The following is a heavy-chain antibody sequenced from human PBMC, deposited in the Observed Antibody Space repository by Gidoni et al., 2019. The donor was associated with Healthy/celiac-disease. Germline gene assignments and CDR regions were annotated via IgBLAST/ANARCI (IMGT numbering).Heavy chain of an antibody. CDR1: GFTFSSYG. V-gene: IGHV3-33*01. Sequence: QVQLVESGGGVVQPGRSLRLSCAASGFTFSSYGMHWVRQAPGKGLEWVAVIWYDGSNKYYADSVKGRFTISRDNSKNTLYLQMNSLRAEDTAVYYCARAVFSPVHNVYYYYGMDVWGQGTTVTVSS. D-gene: IGHD1-1*01. CDR3: ARAVFSPVHNVYYYYGMDV. J-gene: IGHJ6*02. CDR2: IWYDGSNK.